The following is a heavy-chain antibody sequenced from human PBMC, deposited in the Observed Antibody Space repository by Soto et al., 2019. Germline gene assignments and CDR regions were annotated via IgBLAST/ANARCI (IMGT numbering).Heavy chain of an antibody. J-gene: IGHJ6*03. CDR1: GGSISSYY. Sequence: SETLSLTCTVSGGSISSYYWSWIRQPPGKGLEWIGYIYYSGSTNYNPSLKSRVTISVDTSKNQFSLKLSSVTAADTAVYYCVRGGSGYYYYYYYMDVWGKGTTVTVSS. V-gene: IGHV4-59*01. CDR3: VRGGSGYYYYYYYMDV. CDR2: IYYSGST. D-gene: IGHD3-22*01.